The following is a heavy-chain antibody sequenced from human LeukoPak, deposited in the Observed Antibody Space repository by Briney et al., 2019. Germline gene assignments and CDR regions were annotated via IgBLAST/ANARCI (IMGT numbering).Heavy chain of an antibody. Sequence: GGSLRLSCAASGFTFSDYYMSWLRQAPGKGLEWVSYISSSGSTIYYADSVKGRFTISRDNAKNSLYLQMNSLRAEDTAVYYCARSEGDYYDSSGYYYPRCYFDYWGQGTLVTVSS. CDR1: GFTFSDYY. CDR3: ARSEGDYYDSSGYYYPRCYFDY. J-gene: IGHJ4*02. D-gene: IGHD3-22*01. CDR2: ISSSGSTI. V-gene: IGHV3-11*04.